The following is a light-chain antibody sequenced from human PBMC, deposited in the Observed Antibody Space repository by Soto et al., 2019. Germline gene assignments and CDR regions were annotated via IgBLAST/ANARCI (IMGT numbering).Light chain of an antibody. CDR3: SSYTSSSTLSV. CDR1: SSDVGGYNY. CDR2: EVS. J-gene: IGLJ1*01. Sequence: QSALTQPASVSGSPGQWITISCTGTSSDVGGYNYVSWYQQHPGKAPKLMIYEVSNRPSGVSNRFSGSKSGNTASLTISGLQAEDEADYYCSSYTSSSTLSVFGTGTKLTVL. V-gene: IGLV2-14*01.